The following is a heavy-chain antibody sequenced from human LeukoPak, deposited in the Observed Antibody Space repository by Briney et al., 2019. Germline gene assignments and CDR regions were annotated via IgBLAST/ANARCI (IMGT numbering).Heavy chain of an antibody. CDR1: GFTFCTSA. V-gene: IGHV3-23*01. CDR2: ITSGDGSP. D-gene: IGHD6-19*01. Sequence: GGSLRLSCAASGFTFCTSAMSWVRQTPEKGLEWVSTITSGDGSPYYADSVKGRFTISRENSNNMLYLQMNRLRADDTAVYYCAKDVRTGGWYDLLFDFWGQGTLVTVSS. CDR3: AKDVRTGGWYDLLFDF. J-gene: IGHJ4*02.